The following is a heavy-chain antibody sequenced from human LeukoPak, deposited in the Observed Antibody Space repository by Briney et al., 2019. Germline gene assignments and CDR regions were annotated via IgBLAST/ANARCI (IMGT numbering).Heavy chain of an antibody. CDR3: ARGSYGHFDY. Sequence: SETLSLTCTVSGGPITGYYWSWIRQPAGQGLEWIGRIYSSGSSQYNLSLKSPVTISLDRSKNQFSLRLSSVTAADTAVYYCARGSYGHFDYWGQGTLVTVSS. J-gene: IGHJ4*02. CDR2: IYSSGSS. V-gene: IGHV4-4*07. CDR1: GGPITGYY. D-gene: IGHD5-18*01.